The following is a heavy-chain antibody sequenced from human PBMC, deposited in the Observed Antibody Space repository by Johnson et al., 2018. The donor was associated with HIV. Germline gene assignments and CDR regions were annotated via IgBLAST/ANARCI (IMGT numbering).Heavy chain of an antibody. D-gene: IGHD7-27*01. J-gene: IGHJ3*02. CDR1: GFTFSNAW. CDR3: STPRPNWGWNAFHI. V-gene: IGHV3-15*01. Sequence: VQLVESGGGLVKPGGSLRVSCAASGFTFSNAWMNWVRQAPGKGLEWVGFIRSKAYGGTTDYAAPVKGRFTISRDDSKNTLYLQMNSLKTEDTAVYYCSTPRPNWGWNAFHIWGQGTMVTVSS. CDR2: IRSKAYGGTT.